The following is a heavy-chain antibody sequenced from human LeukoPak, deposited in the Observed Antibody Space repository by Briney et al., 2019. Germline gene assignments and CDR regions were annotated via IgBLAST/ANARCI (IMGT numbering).Heavy chain of an antibody. CDR1: GGSISSYY. CDR2: IYYSGST. Sequence: PSETLSLTCTASGGSISSYYWSWIRQPPGKGLEWIGYIYYSGSTNYNPSLKSRVTISIDTSKNQFSLKLSSVTAADTAFYYCERSDPYGDYPPGNYWGQGTLVAVSS. CDR3: ERSDPYGDYPPGNY. D-gene: IGHD4-17*01. V-gene: IGHV4-59*01. J-gene: IGHJ4*02.